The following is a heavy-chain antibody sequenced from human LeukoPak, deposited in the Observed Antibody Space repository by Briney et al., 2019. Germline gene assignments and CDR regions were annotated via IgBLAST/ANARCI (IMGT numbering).Heavy chain of an antibody. CDR3: AKDGSGWYTYYFDY. Sequence: PGGSLRLSCAASGFIFSSYAMSWVRQAPGKGLEWVSGISGSGGTTYYADSVKGRFTISRDNSRNTLYLQMNSLRAEDTAVYYCAKDGSGWYTYYFDYWGQGTLVTVSS. D-gene: IGHD6-19*01. CDR1: GFIFSSYA. CDR2: ISGSGGTT. V-gene: IGHV3-23*01. J-gene: IGHJ4*02.